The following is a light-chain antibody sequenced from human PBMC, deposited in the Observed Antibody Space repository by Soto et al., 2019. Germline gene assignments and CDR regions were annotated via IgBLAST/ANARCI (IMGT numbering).Light chain of an antibody. J-gene: IGKJ2*01. CDR2: DAS. CDR3: QQSYSTPQNT. V-gene: IGKV1-5*01. Sequence: IQMTQSPSTLSASVGDRVTITCRASQSVGYWLAWYQQKPGKAPQFLIYDASNLHDGVPSRFSGSGSGTEFTLTISGLQPDDFASYYCQQSYSTPQNTFGQGTKVDIK. CDR1: QSVGYW.